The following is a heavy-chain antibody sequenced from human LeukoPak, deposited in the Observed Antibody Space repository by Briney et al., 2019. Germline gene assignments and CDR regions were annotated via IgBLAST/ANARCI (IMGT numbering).Heavy chain of an antibody. V-gene: IGHV3-23*01. CDR3: AKASLYREYSSSWSSRPYYFDY. Sequence: GGSLRLSCAASGFTFSSYAMSWVRQAPGKGLEWVSAIIGSGGSTYYADSVKGRFTISRDNSKNTLYLQMNSLRAEDTAVYYCAKASLYREYSSSWSSRPYYFDYWGQGTLVTVSS. CDR2: IIGSGGST. D-gene: IGHD6-13*01. CDR1: GFTFSSYA. J-gene: IGHJ4*02.